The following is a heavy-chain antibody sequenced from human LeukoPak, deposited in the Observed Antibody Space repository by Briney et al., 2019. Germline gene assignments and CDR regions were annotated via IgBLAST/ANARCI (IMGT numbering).Heavy chain of an antibody. CDR1: GFTFSTYD. V-gene: IGHV3-30*18. CDR3: AKFNYGMDV. J-gene: IGHJ6*02. Sequence: GGSLRLSCAASGFTFSTYDMHWVRQAPGKGLEWVAVISYDGSNKYYADSVKGRFTISRDNSKNTLYLQMNSLRAEDTAVYYCAKFNYGMDVWGQGTTVTVSS. CDR2: ISYDGSNK.